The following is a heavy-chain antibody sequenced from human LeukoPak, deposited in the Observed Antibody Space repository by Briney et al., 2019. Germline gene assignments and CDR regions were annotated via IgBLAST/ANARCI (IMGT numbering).Heavy chain of an antibody. J-gene: IGHJ2*01. CDR3: ASPFAMRYFDL. D-gene: IGHD2-2*01. V-gene: IGHV3-48*04. CDR2: ISSSSSTI. CDR1: GFTFSSYS. Sequence: TGGSLRLSCAASGFTFSSYSMNWVRQAPGKGLEWVSYISSSSSTIYYADPVKGRFTISRDNAKNSLYLQMNSLRAEDTAVYYCASPFAMRYFDLWGRGTLVTVSS.